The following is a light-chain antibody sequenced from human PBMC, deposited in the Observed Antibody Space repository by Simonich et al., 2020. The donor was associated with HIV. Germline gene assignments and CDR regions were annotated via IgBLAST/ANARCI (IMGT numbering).Light chain of an antibody. CDR3: QQRNSYPLT. CDR1: QGIRSY. V-gene: IGKV1-8*01. CDR2: AAS. J-gene: IGKJ4*01. Sequence: AIRMTQSPSSLSASIGDRVTINCRGSQGIRSYLAWYQQEAGKAPKLLVFAASTLQSGVPSRFSGSGSGTEFTLTISSLQPEDFATYYCQQRNSYPLTFGGGTKVEIK.